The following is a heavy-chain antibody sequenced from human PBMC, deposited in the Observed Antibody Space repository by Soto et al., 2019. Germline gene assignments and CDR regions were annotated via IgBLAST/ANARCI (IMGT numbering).Heavy chain of an antibody. J-gene: IGHJ6*02. Sequence: GESLKIYCNGSGFIFTNYWIGWVRQMPGKGLEWMGIIYPADSNVRYSPSFQGQVTISVDKSISTAYLQWTSLEASDTAIYYCARQYYYGSVVNYYYYGMDVWGQGTTVTV. CDR2: IYPADSNV. V-gene: IGHV5-51*01. CDR3: ARQYYYGSVVNYYYYGMDV. CDR1: GFIFTNYW. D-gene: IGHD3-10*01.